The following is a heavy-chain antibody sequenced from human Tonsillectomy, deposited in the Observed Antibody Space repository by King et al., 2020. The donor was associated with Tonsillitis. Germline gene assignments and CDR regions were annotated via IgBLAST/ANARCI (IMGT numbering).Heavy chain of an antibody. J-gene: IGHJ6*03. V-gene: IGHV3-72*01. CDR1: GFTFSDYY. Sequence: VQLVESGGGLVQPGGSLRLSCAASGFTFSDYYMDWVRQAPGKGLEWVGRTRNKARSYSTDYAASVKGRFTISRDNSKNSLYLQMNSLKSEDTAVYYCGRGLRFLDMDVWGKGTTVTVSS. D-gene: IGHD3-3*01. CDR2: TRNKARSYST. CDR3: GRGLRFLDMDV.